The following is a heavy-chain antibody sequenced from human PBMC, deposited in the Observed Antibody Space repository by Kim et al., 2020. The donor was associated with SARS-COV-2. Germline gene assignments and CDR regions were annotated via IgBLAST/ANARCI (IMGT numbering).Heavy chain of an antibody. J-gene: IGHJ4*01. CDR3: AKDGAYGSGSYHLDY. V-gene: IGHV3-30*02. Sequence: VDSVKGRFTISRDNSKNALFLQMNSLRPEDTAVYYCAKDGAYGSGSYHLDYWGQEPWSPSPQ. D-gene: IGHD3-10*01.